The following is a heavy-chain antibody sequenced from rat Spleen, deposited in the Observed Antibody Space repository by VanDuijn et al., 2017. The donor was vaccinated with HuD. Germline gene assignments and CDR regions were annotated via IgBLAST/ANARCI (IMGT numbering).Heavy chain of an antibody. CDR2: ITSGGSNT. D-gene: IGHD2-7*01. J-gene: IGHJ1*01. CDR3: ARQGYLRDWYFDF. Sequence: EVQLVESGGGLVQPGRSLKLSCAASGFTFSDYYMAWVRQAPKKGLEWVATITSGGSNTYYPDSVKGRFTISRDNAKSTLYLQMDSLSSEDTATYYCARQGYLRDWYFDFWGPGTMVTVSS. CDR1: GFTFSDYY. V-gene: IGHV5-7*01.